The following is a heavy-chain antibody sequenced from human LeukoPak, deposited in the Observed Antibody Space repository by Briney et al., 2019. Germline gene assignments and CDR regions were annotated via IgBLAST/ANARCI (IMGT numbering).Heavy chain of an antibody. Sequence: GASVKVSCKASGGTFNNYAINWVRQAPGQGLEWMGGIIPIFGSSNYAQKFQGRVTITADESTTTAYMELSSLRSEDTAVYYCARDNSVRDEAWWFNPWGQGTLVTVSS. CDR3: ARDNSVRDEAWWFNP. CDR1: GGTFNNYA. V-gene: IGHV1-69*13. CDR2: IIPIFGSS. D-gene: IGHD5-24*01. J-gene: IGHJ5*02.